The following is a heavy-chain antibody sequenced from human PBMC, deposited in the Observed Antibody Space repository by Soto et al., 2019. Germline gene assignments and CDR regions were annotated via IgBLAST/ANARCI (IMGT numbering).Heavy chain of an antibody. D-gene: IGHD5-12*01. CDR3: ARDSGKVATLYGDYYYGMDV. CDR1: GYTLTSYY. V-gene: IGHV1-18*04. J-gene: IGHJ6*02. Sequence: ASVKVSCKASGYTLTSYYMHWVRQAPGQGLEWMGWINPYNDKTNYAQKLQGRVTITADTYTRTAYMDLRSLTPDDTAVYYCARDSGKVATLYGDYYYGMDVWGPGTTVTVSS. CDR2: INPYNDKT.